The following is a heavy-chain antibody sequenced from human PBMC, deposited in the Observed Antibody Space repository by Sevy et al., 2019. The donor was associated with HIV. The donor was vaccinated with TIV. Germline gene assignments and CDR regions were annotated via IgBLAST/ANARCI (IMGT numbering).Heavy chain of an antibody. V-gene: IGHV3-21*01. Sequence: GGSLRLSCAASGFTFSSYSMNWVHQAPGKGLEWVSSISSSSDYVFHADSVKGRFTISRDNAKNSLYLQMNSLRAEDTAVYYCARWDADRRWYFDYWGQGTLVTVSS. CDR3: ARWDADRRWYFDY. CDR1: GFTFSSYS. J-gene: IGHJ4*02. D-gene: IGHD1-26*01. CDR2: ISSSSDYV.